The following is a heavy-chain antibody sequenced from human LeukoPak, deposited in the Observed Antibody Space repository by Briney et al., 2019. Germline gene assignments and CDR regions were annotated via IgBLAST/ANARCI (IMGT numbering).Heavy chain of an antibody. Sequence: ASVKVSCKASGYTFTSYGISWVRQAPGQGLEWMGWISAYNGNTNYAQKLQGRVTMTTDTSTSTAYMELRSLRSDDTAVYYCASHLVYSSGWYPFDYWGQGTLVTVSS. J-gene: IGHJ4*02. CDR1: GYTFTSYG. D-gene: IGHD6-19*01. CDR2: ISAYNGNT. CDR3: ASHLVYSSGWYPFDY. V-gene: IGHV1-18*04.